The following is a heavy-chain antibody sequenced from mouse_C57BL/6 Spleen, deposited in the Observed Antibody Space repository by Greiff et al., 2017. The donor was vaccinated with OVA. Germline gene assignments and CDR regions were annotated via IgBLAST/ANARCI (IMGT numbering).Heavy chain of an antibody. V-gene: IGHV1-19*01. Sequence: VQLQQSGPVLVKPGASVKMSCKASGYTFTDYYMNWVKQSHGKSLEWIGVINPYNGGTSYNQKFKGKATLTVDKSSSTAYMELNSLTSEDSAVYYCARQYYGSGAWFAYWGQGTLVTVSA. CDR3: ARQYYGSGAWFAY. CDR1: GYTFTDYY. J-gene: IGHJ3*01. CDR2: INPYNGGT. D-gene: IGHD1-1*01.